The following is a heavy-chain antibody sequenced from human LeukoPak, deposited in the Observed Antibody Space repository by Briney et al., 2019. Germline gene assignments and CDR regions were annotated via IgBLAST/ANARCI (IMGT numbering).Heavy chain of an antibody. CDR2: ISSSSSSI. CDR1: GYTYNSYS. J-gene: IGHJ4*02. CDR3: ARASEDIVETATMGSY. V-gene: IGHV3-21*01. D-gene: IGHD5-18*01. Sequence: PGGSLRLSCAASGYTYNSYSMNWVRQAPGKGLECVSSISSSSSSIYYADSVKGRFTISRDNAKNSLYLQMNSLRAEDTAVYYCARASEDIVETATMGSYWGQGTLVTVSS.